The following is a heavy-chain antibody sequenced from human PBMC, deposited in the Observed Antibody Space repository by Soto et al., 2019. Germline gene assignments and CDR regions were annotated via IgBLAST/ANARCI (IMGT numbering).Heavy chain of an antibody. D-gene: IGHD5-18*01. CDR3: AKDPSDTAMVVDY. Sequence: QVQLVESGGGVVQPGRSQRLSCAASGFTFSSYGMHWVRQAPGQGLEWVAVISHDGSNKYYVDSVKGRFTISRDNSKNTLYLQMNSLKPEDTAVYYCAKDPSDTAMVVDYWGQGPLVTVSS. V-gene: IGHV3-30*18. CDR2: ISHDGSNK. CDR1: GFTFSSYG. J-gene: IGHJ4*02.